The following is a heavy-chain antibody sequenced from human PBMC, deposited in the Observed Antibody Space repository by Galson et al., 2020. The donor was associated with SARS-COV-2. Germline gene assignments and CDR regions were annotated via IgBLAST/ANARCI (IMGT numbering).Heavy chain of an antibody. CDR3: AKDWRPDALWSIDF. CDR2: IIASSGAT. J-gene: IGHJ4*02. CDR1: GFSIKTYT. D-gene: IGHD3-3*01. Sequence: GESLKISCAASGFSIKTYTMNWVRQDPEKGLEWVSGIIASSGATYYADSVKGRFTMSRDTSKNTVFLQMSTLRAEDTAVYYCAKDWRPDALWSIDFWGQGTRVTVSS. V-gene: IGHV3-23*01.